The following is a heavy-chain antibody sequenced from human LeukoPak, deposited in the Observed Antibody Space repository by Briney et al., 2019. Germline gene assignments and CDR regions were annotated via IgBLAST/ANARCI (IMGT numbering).Heavy chain of an antibody. Sequence: GGSLRLSCSVSGFTFSTYVMHWVRQAPGKGLVYVSAISSNGDNTYYADSVKGRFTISRDNSKNTLYLLSSLRADDTAVYYCVRGTGYWGQGTLVTVSS. CDR2: ISSNGDNT. CDR1: GFTFSTYV. CDR3: VRGTGY. J-gene: IGHJ4*02. V-gene: IGHV3-64D*06.